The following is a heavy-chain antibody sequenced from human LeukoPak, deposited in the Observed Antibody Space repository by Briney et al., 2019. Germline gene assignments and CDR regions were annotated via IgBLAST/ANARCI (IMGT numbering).Heavy chain of an antibody. CDR3: ARGGTMVRGVITRFDY. J-gene: IGHJ4*02. V-gene: IGHV4-59*01. CDR1: GGSISSYY. CDR2: IYYSGST. Sequence: SETLSLTCTVSGGSISSYYWSWIRQPPGKGLEWIGYIYYSGSTNYNPSLKSRVTISLDTSKNQFSLKLSSVTAADTAVYYCARGGTMVRGVITRFDYWGQGTLVTVSS. D-gene: IGHD3-10*01.